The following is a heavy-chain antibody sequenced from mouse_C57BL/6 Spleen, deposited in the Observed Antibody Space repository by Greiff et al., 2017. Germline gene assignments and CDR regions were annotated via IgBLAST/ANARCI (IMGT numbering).Heavy chain of an antibody. Sequence: DVKLVESGGGLVQPGGSMKLSCVASGFTFSNYWMYWVRQSPEKGLEWVAQIRLKSDNYATHYAESVKGRFTISRDDSKSSVYLQMNNLRAEDTGIYYCTGGYGNPAWFAYWGQGTLVTVSA. J-gene: IGHJ3*01. CDR1: GFTFSNYW. CDR2: IRLKSDNYAT. V-gene: IGHV6-3*01. CDR3: TGGYGNPAWFAY. D-gene: IGHD2-10*02.